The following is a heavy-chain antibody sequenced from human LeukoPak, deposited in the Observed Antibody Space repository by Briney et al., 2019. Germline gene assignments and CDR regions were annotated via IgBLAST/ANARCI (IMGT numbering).Heavy chain of an antibody. V-gene: IGHV3-69-1*02. Sequence: GGSLRLSCSASGFTFSDYDMNWVRQAPGKGLEWVSSISGLSTHIYYGDSVKGRFSISRDNAKNSVYLQMNSLGVEDTAIYYCGRAFPPLRTSSAGDLWGQGILVTVPS. D-gene: IGHD3-16*01. CDR2: ISGLSTHI. CDR1: GFTFSDYD. J-gene: IGHJ4*02. CDR3: GRAFPPLRTSSAGDL.